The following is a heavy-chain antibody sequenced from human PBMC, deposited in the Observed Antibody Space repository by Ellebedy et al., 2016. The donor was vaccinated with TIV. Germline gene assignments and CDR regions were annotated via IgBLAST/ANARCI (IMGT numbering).Heavy chain of an antibody. J-gene: IGHJ4*02. Sequence: GSLRLSCAVSGASFSSSTNYWGWIRQPPGTGLEWIGSVFYGGSTYYNPSLRRRLTISIDTSKNQFSLKVKSVTAADTAVYYCAAQSRDYVWDGDYWGQGALVTVSS. D-gene: IGHD3-16*01. CDR1: GASFSSSTNY. CDR3: AAQSRDYVWDGDY. CDR2: VFYGGST. V-gene: IGHV4-39*07.